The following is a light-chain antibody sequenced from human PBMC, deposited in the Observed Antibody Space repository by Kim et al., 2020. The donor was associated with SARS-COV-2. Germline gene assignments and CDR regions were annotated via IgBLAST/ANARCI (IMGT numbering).Light chain of an antibody. J-gene: IGKJ1*01. CDR2: GAS. V-gene: IGKV3-20*01. Sequence: EIVLTQSPGTLSLSPGERATLSCRASQSVSSSYLAWYQQKPGQAPRLLIYGASSRATGIPDRFSGSGSGTDFTLTISRLEPEDFAVYYWQQYGRSPPWTFGQGTKVHIK. CDR1: QSVSSSY. CDR3: QQYGRSPPWT.